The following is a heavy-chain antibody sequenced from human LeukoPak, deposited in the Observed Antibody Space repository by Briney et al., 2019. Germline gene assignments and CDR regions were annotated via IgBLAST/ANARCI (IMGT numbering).Heavy chain of an antibody. V-gene: IGHV3-48*03. Sequence: GGSLRLSCAASGFNFSSYEMNWVRQAPGKGLEWVSYITTSGNTRHYTYSEKVRFTISRNNAKNSLYLQMNSLRAEDNAVYYCARGGYSSSWYFAYWGQGTLVTVSS. CDR1: GFNFSSYE. D-gene: IGHD6-13*01. CDR3: ARGGYSSSWYFAY. CDR2: ITTSGNTR. J-gene: IGHJ4*02.